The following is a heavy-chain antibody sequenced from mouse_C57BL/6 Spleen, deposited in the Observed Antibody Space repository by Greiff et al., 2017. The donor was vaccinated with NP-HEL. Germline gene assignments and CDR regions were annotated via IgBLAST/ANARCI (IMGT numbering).Heavy chain of an antibody. CDR1: GFNIKGDY. J-gene: IGHJ2*01. V-gene: IGHV14-4*01. CDR3: NFGLYLYYFDY. CDR2: IDPEDGDT. D-gene: IGHD3-1*01. Sequence: VQLQQSGAELVRPGASVKLSCTASGFNIKGDYMHWVKQRPEQGLEWIGWIDPEDGDTEYASKFQGKATITGDTYSNTAYLQLSSLTSEDTAVYYCNFGLYLYYFDYWGQGTTLTVSS.